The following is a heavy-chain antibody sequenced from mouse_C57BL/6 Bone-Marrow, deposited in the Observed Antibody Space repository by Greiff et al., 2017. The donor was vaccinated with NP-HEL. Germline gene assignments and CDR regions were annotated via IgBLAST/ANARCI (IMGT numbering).Heavy chain of an antibody. V-gene: IGHV1-69*01. D-gene: IGHD1-1*01. CDR2: IDPSDSYT. J-gene: IGHJ3*01. CDR1: GYTFTSYW. Sequence: QVQLQQPGAELVMPGASVKLSCKASGYTFTSYWMHWVKQRPGQGLEWIGEIDPSDSYTNYNQKFKGKSTLTVDKSSSTAYMQLSSLTSEDSAVYYCASAYYYGSSYRDWFAYWGQGTLVTVSA. CDR3: ASAYYYGSSYRDWFAY.